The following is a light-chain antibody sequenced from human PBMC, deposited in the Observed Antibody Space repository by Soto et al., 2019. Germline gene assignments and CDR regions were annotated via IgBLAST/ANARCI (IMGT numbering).Light chain of an antibody. Sequence: DIQLTQSPSFLSASVGDRVTITCRASQGIFNFLAWYQQKPGKAPKLLMSAASTLQTGVPSRFSGSGSGTEFTLTISSLQPEDFASYYCQQLNSYPYTFGQGTKLEIK. V-gene: IGKV1-9*01. CDR3: QQLNSYPYT. J-gene: IGKJ2*01. CDR2: AAS. CDR1: QGIFNF.